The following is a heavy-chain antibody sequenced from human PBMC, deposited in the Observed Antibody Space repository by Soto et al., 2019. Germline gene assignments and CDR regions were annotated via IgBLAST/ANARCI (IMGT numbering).Heavy chain of an antibody. CDR1: GGSISSGDCY. D-gene: IGHD5-12*01. CDR3: FCFYDANSAVMYV. J-gene: IGHJ6*02. Sequence: PSETLSLTCTVSGGSISSGDCYWSWIRQPPGKGLEWIGYIYYSGSTYYNPSLKSRVTISVDTSKNQFSLKLSSVTAADTAVYYCFCFYDANSAVMYVWCQGTTVTVS. CDR2: IYYSGST. V-gene: IGHV4-30-4*01.